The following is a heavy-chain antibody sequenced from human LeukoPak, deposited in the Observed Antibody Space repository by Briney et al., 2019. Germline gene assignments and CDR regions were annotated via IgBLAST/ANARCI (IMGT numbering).Heavy chain of an antibody. J-gene: IGHJ4*02. Sequence: GGSLRLSCAASGFTFSSYGMSWVRQAPGKGLEWVSAISGSGGSTYYADSVKGRFTISRDNSKNTLYLQMNSLRAEDTAVYYCAKDRRSKIAVAGTFQDYWGQGTLVTVSS. CDR2: ISGSGGST. V-gene: IGHV3-23*01. CDR3: AKDRRSKIAVAGTFQDY. CDR1: GFTFSSYG. D-gene: IGHD6-19*01.